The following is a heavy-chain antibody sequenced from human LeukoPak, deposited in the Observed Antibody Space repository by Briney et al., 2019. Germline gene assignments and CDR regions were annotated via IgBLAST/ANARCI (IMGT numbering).Heavy chain of an antibody. V-gene: IGHV3-23*01. CDR1: GFTFSSFA. D-gene: IGHD3-10*01. CDR2: INSSGGK. Sequence: GGSLRLSCAASGFTFSSFAMSWVRQAPGKGLEWVTTINSSGGKNYAESVKGRFTVSRDNSKNTLNLQMNSLRAEDTAVYYCARVIWFGESKRDYWGQGTLVTVSS. CDR3: ARVIWFGESKRDY. J-gene: IGHJ4*02.